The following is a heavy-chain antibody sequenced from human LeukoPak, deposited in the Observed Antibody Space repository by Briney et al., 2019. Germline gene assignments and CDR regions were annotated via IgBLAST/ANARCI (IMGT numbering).Heavy chain of an antibody. CDR2: ISHSGST. V-gene: IGHV4-59*01. J-gene: IGHJ5*02. Sequence: SETLSLTCTVSGDSISSSYRNWIRQPPGTGLDWLGYISHSGSTNCNPSLKSRVTISVDTSRNQFSLRLRSVTAADTAVYYCARDSVYATNWYDPWGQGTLVTVSS. D-gene: IGHD2-8*01. CDR3: ARDSVYATNWYDP. CDR1: GDSISSSY.